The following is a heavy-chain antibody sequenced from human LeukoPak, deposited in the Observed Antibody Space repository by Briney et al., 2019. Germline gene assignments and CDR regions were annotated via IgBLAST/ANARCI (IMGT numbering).Heavy chain of an antibody. CDR1: GFTFSSYA. J-gene: IGHJ3*02. Sequence: PGRSLRLSCAASGFTFSSYAMHWVRQAPGKGLEWVAVISYDGSNKYYADSVKGRFTISRDNSKNTLYLQMNSLRAEDTAVYYCARDILTGLRLDDHAFDIWGQGTMVTVSS. CDR2: ISYDGSNK. V-gene: IGHV3-30*04. D-gene: IGHD3-9*01. CDR3: ARDILTGLRLDDHAFDI.